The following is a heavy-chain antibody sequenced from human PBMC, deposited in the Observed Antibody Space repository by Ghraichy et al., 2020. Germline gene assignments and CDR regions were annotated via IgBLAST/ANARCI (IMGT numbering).Heavy chain of an antibody. J-gene: IGHJ6*02. CDR3: ARDTGQDSGYDSGYYGMDV. Sequence: GESLNISCAASGFTFSSYSMNWVRQAPGKGLEWVSSISSSSSYIYYADSVKGRFTISRDNAKNSLYLQMNSLRAEDTAVYYCARDTGQDSGYDSGYYGMDVWGQGTTVTVSS. CDR1: GFTFSSYS. V-gene: IGHV3-21*01. D-gene: IGHD5-12*01. CDR2: ISSSSSYI.